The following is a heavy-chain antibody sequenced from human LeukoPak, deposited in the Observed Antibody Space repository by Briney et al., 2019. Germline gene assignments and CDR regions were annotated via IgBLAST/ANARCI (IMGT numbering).Heavy chain of an antibody. CDR3: ARPSIAGSADDAFDI. CDR1: GGSISSYY. V-gene: IGHV4-4*09. CDR2: IYTSGST. J-gene: IGHJ3*02. D-gene: IGHD6-6*01. Sequence: SETLSLTCTVSGGSISSYYWSWIRQPPGKGRGGIGYIYTSGSTNYNPSLKSRVTISVDTSKNQFSLKLSSVTAADTAVYYCARPSIAGSADDAFDIWGQGTMVTVSS.